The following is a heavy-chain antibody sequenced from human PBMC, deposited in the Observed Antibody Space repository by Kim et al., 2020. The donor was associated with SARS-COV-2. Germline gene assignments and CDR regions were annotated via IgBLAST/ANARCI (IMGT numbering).Heavy chain of an antibody. V-gene: IGHV4-4*02. CDR2: IYHSGST. CDR3: ARDLLYGDRLRKSFDY. D-gene: IGHD4-17*01. Sequence: SETLSLTCAVSGGSISSSNWWSWVRQPPGKGLEWIGEIYHSGSTNYNPSLKSRVTISVDKSKNQFSLKLSSVTAADTAVYYCARDLLYGDRLRKSFDYWGQGTLVTVSS. J-gene: IGHJ4*02. CDR1: GGSISSSNW.